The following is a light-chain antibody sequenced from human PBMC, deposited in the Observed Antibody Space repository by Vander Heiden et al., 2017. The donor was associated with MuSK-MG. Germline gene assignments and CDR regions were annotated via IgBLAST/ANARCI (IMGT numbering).Light chain of an antibody. CDR2: GKN. CDR3: NSRDSSGNHLV. V-gene: IGLV3-19*01. Sequence: SPELTQAPAVSVALGQTVRITCQGDSLRSDYASWYQQKPGQAPVLVIDGKNNRPSGIPDRVSGSSSGNTASLTITGAQAEDEADYYCNSRDSSGNHLVFGGGTKLTVL. J-gene: IGLJ3*02. CDR1: SLRSDY.